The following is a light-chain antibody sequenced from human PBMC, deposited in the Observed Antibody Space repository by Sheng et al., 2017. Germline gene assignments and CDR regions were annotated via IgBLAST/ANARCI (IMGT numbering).Light chain of an antibody. CDR1: QGISTY. CDR3: QQYNSYPGT. CDR2: KAS. J-gene: IGKJ1*01. Sequence: AVQLTQSPSSLSASVGDRVIITCRASQGISTYLAWYQQKPGKAPKLLIYKASSLESGVPSRFSGSGSGTEFTLTISSLQPDDFATYYCQQYNSYPGTFGQGTKVEIK. V-gene: IGKV1-13*02.